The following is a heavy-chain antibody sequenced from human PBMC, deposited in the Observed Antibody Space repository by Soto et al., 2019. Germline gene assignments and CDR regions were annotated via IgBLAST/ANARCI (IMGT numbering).Heavy chain of an antibody. CDR1: GFTFSSYA. J-gene: IGHJ4*02. D-gene: IGHD4-17*01. CDR3: AVTVASGQY. CDR2: ISYDGSNK. V-gene: IGHV3-30-3*01. Sequence: PGGSLRLSCAASGFTFSSYAMHWVRQAPGKGLEWVAVISYDGSNKYYADSVKGRFTISRDNSKNTLYLQMNSLRAEDTAVYYCAVTVASGQYWGQGTLVTVSS.